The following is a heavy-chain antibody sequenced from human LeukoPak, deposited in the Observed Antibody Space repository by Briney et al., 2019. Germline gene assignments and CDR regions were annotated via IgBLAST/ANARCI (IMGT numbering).Heavy chain of an antibody. Sequence: GGSLRLSYAASGFTFRSFAMIWVRQAPGKGLEWVSGISGSAFSTYYADSVKGRFTISRDNSKNTLYLQMNSLRAEDTAVYYCAKEGIGYFDYWGQGTLVTVSS. J-gene: IGHJ4*02. CDR3: AKEGIGYFDY. CDR2: ISGSAFST. V-gene: IGHV3-23*01. CDR1: GFTFRSFA. D-gene: IGHD1-14*01.